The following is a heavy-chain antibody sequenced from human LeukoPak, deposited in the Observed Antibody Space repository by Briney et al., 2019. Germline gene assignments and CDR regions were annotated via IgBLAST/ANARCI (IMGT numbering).Heavy chain of an antibody. Sequence: SETLSLTCAVYGGSFSGYYWSWIRQPPGKGLEWMGEINHSGSTNYNPSLKSRVTISVDTSKNQFSLKLSSVTAADKAVYYCARGPDYYDSSGYSGYWGQGTLVTVSS. CDR1: GGSFSGYY. V-gene: IGHV4-34*01. J-gene: IGHJ4*02. D-gene: IGHD3-22*01. CDR2: INHSGST. CDR3: ARGPDYYDSSGYSGY.